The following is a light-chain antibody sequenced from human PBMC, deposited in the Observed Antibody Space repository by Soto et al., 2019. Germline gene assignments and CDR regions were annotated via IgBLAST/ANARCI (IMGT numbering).Light chain of an antibody. V-gene: IGLV2-14*01. CDR2: DVS. J-gene: IGLJ1*01. Sequence: QSALTQPASVSGSPGQSITISCTGTSSDVGGYNYVSWYQQHPGKAPKLMIYDVSNRPSGVSNRFSGSKSGNTASLTISGLQAEDEADDYCSSYTSSSTPYYVFGTGTKLTVL. CDR1: SSDVGGYNY. CDR3: SSYTSSSTPYYV.